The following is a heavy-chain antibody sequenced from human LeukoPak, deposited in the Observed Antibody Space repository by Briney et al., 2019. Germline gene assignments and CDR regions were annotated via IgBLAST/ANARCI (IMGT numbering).Heavy chain of an antibody. V-gene: IGHV4-59*01. Sequence: SETLSLTCAVYGGSFSGYYWSWIRQPPGKGLEWIGYIYYSGSTNYNPSLKSRVTISVDTSKNQFSLKLSSVTAADTAVYYCASGDSEDSYYFDYWGQGTLVTVSS. J-gene: IGHJ4*02. CDR3: ASGDSEDSYYFDY. CDR2: IYYSGST. D-gene: IGHD7-27*01. CDR1: GGSFSGYY.